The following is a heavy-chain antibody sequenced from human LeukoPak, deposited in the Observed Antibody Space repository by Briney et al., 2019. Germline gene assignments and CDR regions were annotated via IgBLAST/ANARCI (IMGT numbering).Heavy chain of an antibody. CDR3: ARRTVSGVTDY. J-gene: IGHJ4*02. V-gene: IGHV4-34*01. CDR1: GGSFSGYY. D-gene: IGHD1-26*01. Sequence: SETLSLTCAVYGGSFSGYYWSWIRQPPGKGLEWIGEINHSGSTNYNPSLKSRVTISVDKSKNQFSLKLSSVTAADTAVYYCARRTVSGVTDYWGQGTLVTVSS. CDR2: INHSGST.